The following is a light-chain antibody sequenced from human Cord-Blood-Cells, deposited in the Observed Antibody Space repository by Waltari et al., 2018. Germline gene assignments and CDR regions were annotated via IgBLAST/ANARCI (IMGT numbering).Light chain of an antibody. CDR3: CSYAGSSTWV. Sequence: QSALTQPASVSGSPGQSITISCTGTSSDVGSYNLVSWYQQHPGKAPKLMLYEGSKRASGVSNRFSGSKSGNMASLTISGLQAEDETDYYCCSYAGSSTWVFGGGTKLTVL. CDR2: EGS. J-gene: IGLJ3*02. V-gene: IGLV2-23*01. CDR1: SSDVGSYNL.